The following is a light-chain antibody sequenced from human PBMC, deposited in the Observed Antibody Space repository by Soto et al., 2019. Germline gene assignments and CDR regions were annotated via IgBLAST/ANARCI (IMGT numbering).Light chain of an antibody. CDR3: QSYDSSLSEGV. CDR2: ANT. V-gene: IGLV1-40*01. CDR1: SSNIGSNL. J-gene: IGLJ2*01. Sequence: QSVLTQPPSTSGTPGQRVTISCSGSSSNIGSNLVYWYQQLPGTAPKLLIFANTNRPSGVPDRFSGSKSGTSASLAITGLQAEDEADYYCQSYDSSLSEGVFGGGTQLTVL.